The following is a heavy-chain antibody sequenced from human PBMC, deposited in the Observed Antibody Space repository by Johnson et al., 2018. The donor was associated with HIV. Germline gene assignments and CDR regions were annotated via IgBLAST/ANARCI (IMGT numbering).Heavy chain of an antibody. Sequence: QVQLVESGGGVVQPGTSLRLSCTASGFIFHNYAMHWVRQAPGKRLEWVAFISYDGGTESYADSVKGRFTVSRDNSKNALFLQMNNLGPEDAGIYFCAKTYYGGNDDAFDLWGQGTMVTVSS. CDR2: ISYDGGTE. J-gene: IGHJ3*01. D-gene: IGHD4-23*01. CDR1: GFIFHNYA. CDR3: AKTYYGGNDDAFDL. V-gene: IGHV3-30*18.